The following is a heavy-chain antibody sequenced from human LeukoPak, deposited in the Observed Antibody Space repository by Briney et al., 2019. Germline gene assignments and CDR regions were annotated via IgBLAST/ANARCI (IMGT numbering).Heavy chain of an antibody. CDR1: GFTFSSYG. Sequence: GGSLRLSCAASGFTFSSYGMHWVRQAPGKGLEWVAVISYDGSNKYYADSVKGRFTISRDNSKNTLYLQMSSLRAEDTAVYYCAKEEWRYCTKGVCLIYYWGQGTLVTVSS. J-gene: IGHJ4*02. CDR2: ISYDGSNK. D-gene: IGHD2-8*01. CDR3: AKEEWRYCTKGVCLIYY. V-gene: IGHV3-30*18.